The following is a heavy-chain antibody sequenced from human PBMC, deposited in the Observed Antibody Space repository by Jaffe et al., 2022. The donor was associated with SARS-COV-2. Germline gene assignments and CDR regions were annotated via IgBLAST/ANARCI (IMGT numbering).Heavy chain of an antibody. CDR2: IYYSGRT. D-gene: IGHD4-4*01. CDR1: GDSISSGGYY. Sequence: QVQLQESGPGLVKPSQTLSLTCTVSGDSISSGGYYWSWIRQHPGKGLEWIGYIYYSGRTFYNPSLKSRLTMSVDTSKNQFSLKLNSVTAADTALYYCARDFSNYGHNWFDPWGQGTLVTVSS. CDR3: ARDFSNYGHNWFDP. J-gene: IGHJ5*02. V-gene: IGHV4-31*03.